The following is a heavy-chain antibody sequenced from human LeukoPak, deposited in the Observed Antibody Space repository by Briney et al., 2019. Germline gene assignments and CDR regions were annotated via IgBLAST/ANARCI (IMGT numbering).Heavy chain of an antibody. D-gene: IGHD4-17*01. CDR3: AREGIYGDYRH. Sequence: SETLSLTCTVSGGSISTYYWSWIRQPPGKGLEWIGYIYYSGGTNYNPSLKSRVSISVDTSKNQFSLKLSSVTAADTAVYYCAREGIYGDYRHWGQGTLVTVSS. CDR2: IYYSGGT. V-gene: IGHV4-59*12. CDR1: GGSISTYY. J-gene: IGHJ4*02.